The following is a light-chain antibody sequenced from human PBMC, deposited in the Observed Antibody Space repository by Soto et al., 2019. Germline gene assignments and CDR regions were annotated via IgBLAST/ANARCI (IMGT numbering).Light chain of an antibody. CDR2: DVT. V-gene: IGLV2-11*01. J-gene: IGLJ3*02. CDR1: SSDVDDYNY. Sequence: QSALTQPRSVSGSPGQSVTISCTGTSSDVDDYNYVSWYQQHPDTAPKLMIYDVTKRPSGVPDRFSGSKSGNSASLTISGLRAEDEADYFCCSYAGSYSLGVFGGGTKLTVL. CDR3: CSYAGSYSLGV.